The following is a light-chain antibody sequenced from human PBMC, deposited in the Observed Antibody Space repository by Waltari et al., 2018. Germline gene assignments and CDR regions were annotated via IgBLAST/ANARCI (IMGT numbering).Light chain of an antibody. Sequence: DIQMTQAPSSLSASVGDRVTITCRASQSISSELNWYQQKPGQAPKLLIYAASSLQSGVPSRFSGSGSGTDFTLTISRLQPEDFATYYCQQSYSTPRVTFGQGTRLEIK. CDR3: QQSYSTPRVT. CDR1: QSISSE. V-gene: IGKV1-39*01. CDR2: AAS. J-gene: IGKJ5*01.